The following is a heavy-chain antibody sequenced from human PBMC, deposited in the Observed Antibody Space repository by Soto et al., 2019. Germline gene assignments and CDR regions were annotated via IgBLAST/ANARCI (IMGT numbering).Heavy chain of an antibody. CDR2: INPNSGGT. J-gene: IGHJ4*02. Sequence: GAPVKVSCKASGYTFTGYYMHWVRQAPGQGLEWMGWINPNSGGTNYAQKFQGWVTMTRDTSISTAYMELSRLRSDDTAVYYCARETKEGAAIVKFDYWGQGTLVAVSS. CDR3: ARETKEGAAIVKFDY. V-gene: IGHV1-2*04. D-gene: IGHD1-26*01. CDR1: GYTFTGYY.